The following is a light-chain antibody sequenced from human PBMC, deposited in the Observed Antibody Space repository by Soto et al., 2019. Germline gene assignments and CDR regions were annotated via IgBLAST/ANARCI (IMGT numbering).Light chain of an antibody. CDR3: QQDGSSPLT. J-gene: IGKJ4*01. Sequence: EIVLTQSPGTLSLSPGERATLSCRASQSVSSSYLAGYQQKPGQAPRLLTYGASSRATGIPDRFSGSGSGTDFTLSISRLEPEDFAVYYCQQDGSSPLTFGGGTKVEIQ. CDR1: QSVSSSY. CDR2: GAS. V-gene: IGKV3-20*01.